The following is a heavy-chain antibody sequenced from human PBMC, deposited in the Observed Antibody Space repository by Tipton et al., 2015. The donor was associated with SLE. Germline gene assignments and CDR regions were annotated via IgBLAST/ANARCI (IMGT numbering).Heavy chain of an antibody. D-gene: IGHD6-19*01. CDR1: GFTFTSYA. CDR2: ISGSGDST. J-gene: IGHJ4*02. Sequence: SLRLSCAASGFTFTSYAMSWVRQAPGKGLEWVSVISGSGDSTYYADSVKGRFTISRDNSKNTLYLQMNSLRAEDTAVYYCAKETDEYSSGWYYFDYWGQGTLVTVSS. V-gene: IGHV3-23*01. CDR3: AKETDEYSSGWYYFDY.